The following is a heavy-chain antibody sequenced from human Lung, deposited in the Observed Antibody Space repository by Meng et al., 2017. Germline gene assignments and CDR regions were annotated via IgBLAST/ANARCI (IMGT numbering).Heavy chain of an antibody. V-gene: IGHV1-18*01. Sequence: QVHLVQAGREVKKPGASVKGSCKASGYTFTPYGISWLRQAPGQGLEWMGWIDPGNGNRDFAEKFQDRLTMSNDTSSSTVYMELTRLTSDDTAVYYCARDRQWLFDYWGQGALVTVSS. J-gene: IGHJ4*02. CDR2: IDPGNGNR. D-gene: IGHD6-19*01. CDR3: ARDRQWLFDY. CDR1: GYTFTPYG.